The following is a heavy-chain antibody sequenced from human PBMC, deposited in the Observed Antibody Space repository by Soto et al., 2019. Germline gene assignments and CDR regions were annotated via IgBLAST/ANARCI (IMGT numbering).Heavy chain of an antibody. D-gene: IGHD5-18*01. CDR3: ARGAMANFDY. V-gene: IGHV1-69*13. Sequence: PGPPVKVSCKASGGTFGSHGIAWVRQAPGQGLEWMGGLTAMLGTPTYARKVQGRATITADESLTSSYLELRSLRSEDTAVYFCARGAMANFDYWGQGTVVTVS. J-gene: IGHJ4*02. CDR2: LTAMLGTP. CDR1: GGTFGSHG.